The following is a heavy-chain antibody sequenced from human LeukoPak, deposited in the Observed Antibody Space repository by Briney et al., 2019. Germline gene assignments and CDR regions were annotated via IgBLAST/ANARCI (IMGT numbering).Heavy chain of an antibody. CDR3: ARTRDLYSYDITHFDY. V-gene: IGHV3-30-3*01. Sequence: PGGSLRLSCAASGFTFSSYAMHWVRQAPGKGLEWVAVISYDGSNKYYADSVKGRFTISRDNSKNTLYLQMNSLRAEDTAVYYCARTRDLYSYDITHFDYWGQGTLVTVSS. CDR2: ISYDGSNK. D-gene: IGHD5-18*01. J-gene: IGHJ4*02. CDR1: GFTFSSYA.